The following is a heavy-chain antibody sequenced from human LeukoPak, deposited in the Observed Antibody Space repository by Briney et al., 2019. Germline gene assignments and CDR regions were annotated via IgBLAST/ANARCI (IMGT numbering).Heavy chain of an antibody. J-gene: IGHJ4*02. V-gene: IGHV3-66*01. CDR2: IYGGDAT. CDR1: RITISNNY. D-gene: IGHD2-2*01. CDR3: ATSQSTGWADY. Sequence: GGSLRLSCAASRITISNNYVSWVRQAPGKGLEWVSAIYGGDATYYADSVKGRFTISRDNSKSTFYLQMNSLRAEDTAVYYCATSQSTGWADYWGQGTLVTVSS.